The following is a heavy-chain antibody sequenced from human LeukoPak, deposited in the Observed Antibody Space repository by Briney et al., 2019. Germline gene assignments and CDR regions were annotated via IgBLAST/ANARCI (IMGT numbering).Heavy chain of an antibody. CDR3: AKDRGSSSFRSFDP. J-gene: IGHJ5*02. CDR2: ISGSGGST. Sequence: GGSLRLSCAASGFTFSSYGMSWVRRAPGKGLEWVSAISGSGGSTYYADSVKGRFTISRDNSKNTLYLQMNSLRAEDTAVYYCAKDRGSSSFRSFDPWGQGTLVTVSS. D-gene: IGHD6-6*01. CDR1: GFTFSSYG. V-gene: IGHV3-23*01.